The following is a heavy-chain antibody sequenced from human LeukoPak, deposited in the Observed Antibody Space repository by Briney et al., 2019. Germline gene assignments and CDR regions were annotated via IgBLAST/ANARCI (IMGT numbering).Heavy chain of an antibody. CDR1: GFTFSTYA. V-gene: IGHV3-23*01. J-gene: IGHJ5*02. D-gene: IGHD3-22*01. CDR2: ISGSGGRT. CDR3: AKGPYYYDSSGYSRRWFDP. Sequence: GGSLRLSCAASGFTFSTYAMTWVRQAPGKGLEWVSAISGSGGRTYYADSVKGRFTISRDNSKNTPYLQMNSLGAEDTAVYYCAKGPYYYDSSGYSRRWFDPWGQGTLVTVSS.